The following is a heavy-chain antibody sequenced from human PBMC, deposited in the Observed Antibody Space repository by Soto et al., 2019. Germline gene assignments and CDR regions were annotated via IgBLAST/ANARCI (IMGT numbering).Heavy chain of an antibody. CDR3: ARVHRKSSPIFDY. V-gene: IGHV4-30-4*01. CDR1: GGSIRNGDYY. CDR2: IYYSGTT. Sequence: QVQLQESGPGLVKPSQTLSLTCNVSGGSIRNGDYYWTWLRQPPGKGLEWIGYIYYSGTTYFNPSFRSRVTISVDTSKNQFSLNLNSVTAADTAVYYCARVHRKSSPIFDYWGQGTMVTVSS. J-gene: IGHJ4*02.